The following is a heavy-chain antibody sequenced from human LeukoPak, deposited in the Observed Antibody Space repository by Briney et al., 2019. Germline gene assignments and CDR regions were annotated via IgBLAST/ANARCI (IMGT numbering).Heavy chain of an antibody. CDR3: TRDPRIVGATPYYYYYMDV. Sequence: PGGSLRLSCTASGFTFSDYAMSWVRQAPGKGLEWVGFIRSKAYGGTTEYAASVKGRFTISRDDSKSIAYVQMNSLKTEDTAVYYCTRDPRIVGATPYYYYYMDVWGKGTTVTISS. CDR2: IRSKAYGGTT. J-gene: IGHJ6*03. CDR1: GFTFSDYA. D-gene: IGHD1-26*01. V-gene: IGHV3-49*04.